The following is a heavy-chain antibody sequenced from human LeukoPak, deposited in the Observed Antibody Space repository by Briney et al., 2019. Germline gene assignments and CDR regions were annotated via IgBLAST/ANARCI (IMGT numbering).Heavy chain of an antibody. Sequence: GGSLRLSCAASGFTFSSYWMSWVRQAPGKGLEWVATINQDGGGKYYVDSVKGRFTISRDNAKNSLHLQMSGLRAEDTAVYYCARVRTGTTNWFDPWGQGTLVTVSS. CDR2: INQDGGGK. D-gene: IGHD1-1*01. CDR3: ARVRTGTTNWFDP. CDR1: GFTFSSYW. V-gene: IGHV3-7*04. J-gene: IGHJ5*02.